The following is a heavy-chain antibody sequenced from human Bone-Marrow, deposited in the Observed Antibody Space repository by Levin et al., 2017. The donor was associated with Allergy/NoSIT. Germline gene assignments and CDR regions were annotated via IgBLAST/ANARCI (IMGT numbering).Heavy chain of an antibody. D-gene: IGHD3-10*01. CDR2: ISSSSSTI. V-gene: IGHV3-48*01. CDR3: ARGLGGSGSHNAFEI. J-gene: IGHJ3*02. CDR1: GFTFSSYS. Sequence: GGSLRLSCAASGFTFSSYSMNWVRQAPGKGLEWVSYISSSSSTIYYADSVKGRFTISRDNAKNSLYLQMNSLRAEDTAVYYCARGLGGSGSHNAFEIWGQGTMVTVSS.